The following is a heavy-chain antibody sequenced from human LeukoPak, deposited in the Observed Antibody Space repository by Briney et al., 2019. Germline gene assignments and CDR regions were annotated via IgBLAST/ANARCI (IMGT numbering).Heavy chain of an antibody. CDR2: IYYSGST. CDR3: ARGAVVVPAAMYFDY. V-gene: IGHV4-59*01. D-gene: IGHD2-2*01. J-gene: IGHJ4*02. CDR1: GGSISSYY. Sequence: PSETLSLTCTVSGGSISSYYWSWIRQPPGKGLEWIGYIYYSGSTNYNPSLKSRVTISVDTSKNQFSLKLSSVTAADTAVYYCARGAVVVPAAMYFDYWGQGTLVTVSS.